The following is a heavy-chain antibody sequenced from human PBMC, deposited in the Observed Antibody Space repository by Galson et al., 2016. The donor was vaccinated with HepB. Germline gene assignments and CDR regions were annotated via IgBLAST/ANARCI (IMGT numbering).Heavy chain of an antibody. V-gene: IGHV3-15*01. CDR3: TTANDNNSGDGDFDY. CDR2: IKSEAHGGTT. D-gene: IGHD2-21*01. Sequence: SLRLSCAASGFTFKNVWMSWVRQAPGKGLEWVGRIKSEAHGGTTDSAAIVKGRFTISSDDSTTTLYLQMNSLKTDDTGVYYCTTANDNNSGDGDFDYWGQGTLVTVSS. J-gene: IGHJ4*02. CDR1: GFTFKNVW.